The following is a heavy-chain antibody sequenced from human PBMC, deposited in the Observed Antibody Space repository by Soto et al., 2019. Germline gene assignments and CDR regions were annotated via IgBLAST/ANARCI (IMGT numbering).Heavy chain of an antibody. CDR1: GIVFSDY. CDR2: ISGSGRTI. Sequence: QVQLVESGGGLVKPGGSLRLSCAASGIVFSDYMSWVRQAPGKGLEWLSYISGSGRTIYSADSVKGRFTITRDNATNSLYLQMNNVRTEDPAVYYCARVPVPWGWFDPWGQGTLVTVSS. CDR3: ARVPVPWGWFDP. D-gene: IGHD3-16*01. J-gene: IGHJ5*02. V-gene: IGHV3-11*01.